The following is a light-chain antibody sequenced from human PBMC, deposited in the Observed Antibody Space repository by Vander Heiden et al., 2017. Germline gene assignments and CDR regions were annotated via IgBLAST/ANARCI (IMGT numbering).Light chain of an antibody. Sequence: DIQMTQSPSTLSASVGDRVTITCRASQSISSWLAWYQQKPGKAPKLLIYKASSLESGVPSRFSGSESRTEFTLTISSLQPDDFATYYCQQYNSYPYTFGQGTKLEIK. CDR1: QSISSW. CDR2: KAS. V-gene: IGKV1-5*03. J-gene: IGKJ2*01. CDR3: QQYNSYPYT.